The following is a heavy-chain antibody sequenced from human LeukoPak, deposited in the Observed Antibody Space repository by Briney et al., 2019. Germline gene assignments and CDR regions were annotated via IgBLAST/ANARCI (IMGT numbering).Heavy chain of an antibody. CDR3: ARGRGSTPFDY. V-gene: IGHV1-69*01. CDR1: GGTFSSYA. D-gene: IGHD2-2*01. CDR2: IIPIFGTA. J-gene: IGHJ4*02. Sequence: ASVKVSCKASGGTFSSYAISWVRQAPGQGLEWMGGIIPIFGTANYAQKFQGRVTITADESTSTAYVELSSLRSEDTAVYYCARGRGSTPFDYWGQGTLVTVSS.